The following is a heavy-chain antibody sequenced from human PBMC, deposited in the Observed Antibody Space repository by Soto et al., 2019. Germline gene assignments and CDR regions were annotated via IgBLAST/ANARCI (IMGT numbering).Heavy chain of an antibody. Sequence: PSQTLSLTCAISGDSVSSNSAAWNWIRQSPSRGLEWLGRTYYRSKWYNDYAVSVKSRITINPDTSKNQFSLQLNSVTPEDTAVYYCAREKGRSSWYVRCFDPWGQGTLVTVSS. CDR1: GDSVSSNSAA. J-gene: IGHJ5*02. D-gene: IGHD6-13*01. CDR2: TYYRSKWYN. V-gene: IGHV6-1*01. CDR3: AREKGRSSWYVRCFDP.